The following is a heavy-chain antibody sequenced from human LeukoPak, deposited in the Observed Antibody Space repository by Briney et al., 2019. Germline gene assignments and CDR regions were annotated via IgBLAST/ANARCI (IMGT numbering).Heavy chain of an antibody. CDR3: AKDHLDRNWYDPELQY. Sequence: GGSLRLSCAASGFIFNIYGMHWVRQAPGKGLEWVAVISYDGNNEHYADSVKGRFTISRDNSNNTLYLQMNSLKAEDTTVYYCAKDHLDRNWYDPELQYWGHGTQLTVSS. J-gene: IGHJ4*01. D-gene: IGHD1-1*01. CDR1: GFIFNIYG. V-gene: IGHV3-30*18. CDR2: ISYDGNNE.